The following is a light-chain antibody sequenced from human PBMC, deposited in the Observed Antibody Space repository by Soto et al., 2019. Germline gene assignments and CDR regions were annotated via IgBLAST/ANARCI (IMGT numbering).Light chain of an antibody. V-gene: IGKV1-39*01. CDR2: GAS. CDR3: QQSYTTPIT. J-gene: IGKJ5*01. Sequence: DIQMTQSPSSLSASVEDRVIITCRASQSITSYLNWYQQKPGKAPKLLVYGASSLQSGVPSRFSGSGSGTEFTLTISSLQSEDFATYYCQQSYTTPITFGQGTRLEIK. CDR1: QSITSY.